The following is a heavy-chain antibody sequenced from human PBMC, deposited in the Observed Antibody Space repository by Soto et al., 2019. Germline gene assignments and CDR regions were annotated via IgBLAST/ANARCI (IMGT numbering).Heavy chain of an antibody. V-gene: IGHV4-4*02. J-gene: IGHJ4*02. Sequence: PSXTLSLTCAVSGGSISSSNWWSWLRQPPGKGLEWIGEIYHSGSTNYNPSLKSRVTISVDKSKNQFSLKLSSVTAADTAVYYCGGPVVAGTADYWGQGTLVTVSS. CDR1: GGSISSSNW. CDR3: GGPVVAGTADY. CDR2: IYHSGST. D-gene: IGHD6-19*01.